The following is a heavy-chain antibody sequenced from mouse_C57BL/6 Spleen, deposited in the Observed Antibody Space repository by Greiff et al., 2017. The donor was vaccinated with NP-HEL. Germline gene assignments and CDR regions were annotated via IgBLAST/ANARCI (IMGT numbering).Heavy chain of an antibody. D-gene: IGHD2-1*01. CDR1: GFTFSSYA. Sequence: EVMLVESGGGLVKPGGSLKLSCAASGFTFSSYAMSWVRQTPEKRLEWVATISDGGSYTYYPDNVKGRFTISRDNAKNNLYLQMSHLKSEDTAMYYCQYGNYSDWYFDVWGTGTTVTVSS. CDR3: QYGNYSDWYFDV. V-gene: IGHV5-4*03. J-gene: IGHJ1*03. CDR2: ISDGGSYT.